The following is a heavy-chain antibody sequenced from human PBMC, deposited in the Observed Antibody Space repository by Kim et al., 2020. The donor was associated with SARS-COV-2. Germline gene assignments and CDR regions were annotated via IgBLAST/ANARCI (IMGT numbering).Heavy chain of an antibody. J-gene: IGHJ4*02. CDR2: IYRGGTT. D-gene: IGHD6-19*01. CDR1: GFTVSSSY. Sequence: GGSLRLSCAASGFTVSSSYMNWVRQAPGKGLEWVSVIYRGGTTYYADSVRGRFTISRDNSRNTLYLQMNSLRAEDTSVYYCAREDSSGPDYWGQGTLVTVSS. CDR3: AREDSSGPDY. V-gene: IGHV3-53*01.